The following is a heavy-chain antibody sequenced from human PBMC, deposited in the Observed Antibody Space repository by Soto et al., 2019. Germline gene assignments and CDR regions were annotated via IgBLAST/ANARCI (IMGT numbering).Heavy chain of an antibody. D-gene: IGHD2-15*01. V-gene: IGHV1-18*01. J-gene: IGHJ4*02. Sequence: QVQLVQSGAEVKNPGASVKVSCKASGYTFSSYGISWVRQAPGQGLEWMGWISPYRGDTKYAQNSHCRVTITTDTFTSTAYIEVSSLRSHERAVYYFARCPRLPAMGINVDDGKCSSDFWGQGTLVTVSS. CDR3: ARCPRLPAMGINVDDGKCSSDF. CDR2: ISPYRGDT. CDR1: GYTFSSYG.